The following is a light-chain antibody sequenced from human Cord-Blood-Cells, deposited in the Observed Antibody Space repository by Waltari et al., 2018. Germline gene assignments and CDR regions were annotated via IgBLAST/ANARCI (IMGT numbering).Light chain of an antibody. V-gene: IGLV3-21*03. CDR3: QVWDSSSDHVV. CDR2: DDS. CDR1: NIGSKS. Sequence: SYVLTQPPSVSVAPGKTARITCGGNNIGSKSVHWYQQKPGQAPVLVVYDDSDRPSGILERFSGSNSGNTATLTISRVEAGVEADYYCQVWDSSSDHVVFGGGTKLTVL. J-gene: IGLJ2*01.